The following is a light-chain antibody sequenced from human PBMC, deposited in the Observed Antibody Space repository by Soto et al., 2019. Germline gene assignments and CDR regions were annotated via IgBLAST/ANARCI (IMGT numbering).Light chain of an antibody. CDR3: AAWDDNLSGFYV. CDR2: GHN. V-gene: IGLV1-44*01. Sequence: VLTHPPSVSGTPWQRVTIAFAGSSSNIGSNVVNWYQHLPGRAPKLLIYGHNQRPSGVPDRFSGSKSGTSASLAISGLQSEDEAEYYCAAWDDNLSGFYVFGTGTKVTVL. CDR1: SSNIGSNV. J-gene: IGLJ1*01.